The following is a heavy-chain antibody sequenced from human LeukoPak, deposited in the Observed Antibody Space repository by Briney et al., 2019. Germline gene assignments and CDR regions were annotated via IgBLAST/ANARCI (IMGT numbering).Heavy chain of an antibody. J-gene: IGHJ5*02. V-gene: IGHV4-39*01. Sequence: SETLSLTCTVSGGSISSSSYYWGWIRQPPGKGLEWIGSIYYSGSTYYNPSLKSRVTISVDTSKNQFSLKLSSVTAADTAVYYCGRSELRLGNWFDPWGQGTLVTVSS. CDR1: GGSISSSSYY. D-gene: IGHD3-16*01. CDR2: IYYSGST. CDR3: GRSELRLGNWFDP.